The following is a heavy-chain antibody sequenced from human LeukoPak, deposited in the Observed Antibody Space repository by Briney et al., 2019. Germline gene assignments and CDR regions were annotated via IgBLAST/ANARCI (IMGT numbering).Heavy chain of an antibody. CDR2: ISSSGSYI. J-gene: IGHJ4*02. CDR1: GFTFSSSS. V-gene: IGHV3-21*01. D-gene: IGHD5-12*01. CDR3: ARAAYSGYQGDY. Sequence: GGSLRLSCAASGFTFSSSSMNWVRQAPGKGLEWVSSISSSGSYIYYADSVKGRFTISRDNAKNSLYLQMNSLRAEDTAVYYCARAAYSGYQGDYWGQGTLVTVSS.